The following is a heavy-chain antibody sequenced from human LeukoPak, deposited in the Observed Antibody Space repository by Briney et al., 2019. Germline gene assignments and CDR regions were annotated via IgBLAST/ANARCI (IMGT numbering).Heavy chain of an antibody. CDR3: AHSTYCTSTSCYIKSWFDP. J-gene: IGHJ5*02. Sequence: SGPTPVKPTQTLTLTCTFSGFSLSTSGVGVGWIRQPPGKALEWLALIYWDDDKRYSPSLKSRLTITKDTSKNQVVLTMTNMDPVDTATYYCAHSTYCTSTSCYIKSWFDPWGQGTLVTVSS. V-gene: IGHV2-5*02. D-gene: IGHD2-2*02. CDR2: IYWDDDK. CDR1: GFSLSTSGVG.